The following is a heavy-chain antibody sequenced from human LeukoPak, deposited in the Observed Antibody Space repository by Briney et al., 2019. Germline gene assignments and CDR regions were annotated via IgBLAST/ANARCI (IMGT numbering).Heavy chain of an antibody. CDR1: GGSISSGDYY. Sequence: PSQTLSLTCTVSGGSISSGDYYWSWIRQPPGKGLEWIGYIYYSGSTYYNPSLKSRVTISVDTSKKQFSLKLRSVTAADTAVYYCARLVVVTARGAFDIWGQGTMVTVSS. J-gene: IGHJ3*02. CDR3: ARLVVVTARGAFDI. V-gene: IGHV4-30-4*01. D-gene: IGHD2-21*02. CDR2: IYYSGST.